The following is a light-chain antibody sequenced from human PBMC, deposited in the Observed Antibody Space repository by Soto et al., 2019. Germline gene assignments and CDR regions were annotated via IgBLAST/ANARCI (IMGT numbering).Light chain of an antibody. V-gene: IGLV1-44*01. CDR1: SSNIGSNT. CDR2: DNN. Sequence: QSVLTQPPSASGTPGQRVTISCSGGSSNIGSNTVNWYQHLPGTAPKLLIYDNNRRTSGVPDRFSGSKSGASASLSISGLQSEDEADFHCAAWDDSLNGPVFGGGTKLTVL. CDR3: AAWDDSLNGPV. J-gene: IGLJ2*01.